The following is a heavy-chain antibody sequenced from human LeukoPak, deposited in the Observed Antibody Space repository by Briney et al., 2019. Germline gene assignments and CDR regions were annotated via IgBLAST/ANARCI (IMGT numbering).Heavy chain of an antibody. D-gene: IGHD2-2*01. J-gene: IGHJ3*02. V-gene: IGHV4-61*01. CDR2: IYYSGST. CDR3: ARSRYQLLLAFDI. Sequence: ETLSLTCTVSAYSISSSYYWGWIRQPPGKGLEWIGYIYYSGSTNYNPSLKSRVTISVDTSKNQFSLKLSSVTAADTAVYYCARSRYQLLLAFDIWGQGTMVTVSS. CDR1: AYSISSSYY.